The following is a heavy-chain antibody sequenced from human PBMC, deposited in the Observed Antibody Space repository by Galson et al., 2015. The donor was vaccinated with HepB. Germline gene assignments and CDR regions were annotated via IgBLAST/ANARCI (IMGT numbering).Heavy chain of an antibody. CDR2: ISAYNGNT. CDR1: GYTFTSYG. Sequence: SVKVSCKASGYTFTSYGISWVRQAPGQGLEWMGWISAYNGNTNYAQKLQGRVTMTTDTSTSTAYMELRSLRSDDTAVYYCARSASIAVADTFDYWGQGTLVTVSS. CDR3: ARSASIAVADTFDY. J-gene: IGHJ4*02. V-gene: IGHV1-18*01. D-gene: IGHD6-19*01.